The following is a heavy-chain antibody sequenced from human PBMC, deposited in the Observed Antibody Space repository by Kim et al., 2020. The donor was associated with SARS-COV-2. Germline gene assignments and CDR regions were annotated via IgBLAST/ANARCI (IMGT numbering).Heavy chain of an antibody. Sequence: SETLSLTCAVYGGSFSGYYWSWIRQPPGKGLEWIGEINHSGSTNYNPSLKSRVTISVDTSKNQFSLKLSSVTAADTAVYYCARGLGGNSLDYWGQGTLVTVSS. CDR1: GGSFSGYY. D-gene: IGHD2-21*02. J-gene: IGHJ4*02. CDR2: INHSGST. V-gene: IGHV4-34*01. CDR3: ARGLGGNSLDY.